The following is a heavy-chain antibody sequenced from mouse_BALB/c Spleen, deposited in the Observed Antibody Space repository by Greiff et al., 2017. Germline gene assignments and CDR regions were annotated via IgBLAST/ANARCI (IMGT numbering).Heavy chain of an antibody. J-gene: IGHJ4*01. V-gene: IGHV3-2*02. CDR3: VRWWLRPDYYAMDY. CDR1: GYSITSDYA. Sequence: EVKLQESGPGLVKPSQSLSLTCTVTGYSITSDYAWNWIRQFPGNKLEWMGYISYSGSTSYNPSLKSRISITRDTSKNQFFLQLNSVTTEDTATYYCVRWWLRPDYYAMDYWGQGTSVTVSS. CDR2: ISYSGST. D-gene: IGHD2-2*01.